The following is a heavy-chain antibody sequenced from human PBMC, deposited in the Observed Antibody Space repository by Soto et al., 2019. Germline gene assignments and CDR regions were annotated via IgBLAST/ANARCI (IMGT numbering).Heavy chain of an antibody. J-gene: IGHJ4*02. D-gene: IGHD6-13*01. Sequence: SVKVSCKASGGTFSSYAISWVRQAPGQGLEWMGGIIPTFGTANYAQKFQGRVTITADESTSTAYMELSSLRSEDTAVYYCAREGAAAGLVLDYWGQGTLVTVSS. CDR1: GGTFSSYA. CDR3: AREGAAAGLVLDY. CDR2: IIPTFGTA. V-gene: IGHV1-69*13.